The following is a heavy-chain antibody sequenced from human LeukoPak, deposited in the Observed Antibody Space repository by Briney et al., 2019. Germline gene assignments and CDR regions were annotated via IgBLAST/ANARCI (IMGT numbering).Heavy chain of an antibody. Sequence: SVKVSCKASGGTFTNYAINWVRQAPGQGLEWMGRIIPILDVTNYAQKFQGRVTITADQSKSTAYMELRRLRSEDTAVYYCARGGGVDILTGFQYWGQGTLVTVSS. CDR1: GGTFTNYA. CDR2: IIPILDVT. CDR3: ARGGGVDILTGFQY. D-gene: IGHD3-9*01. J-gene: IGHJ4*02. V-gene: IGHV1-69*04.